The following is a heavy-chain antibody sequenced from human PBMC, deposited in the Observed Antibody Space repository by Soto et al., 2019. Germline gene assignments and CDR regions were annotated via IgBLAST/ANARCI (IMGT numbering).Heavy chain of an antibody. Sequence: PGGSLRLSCAATGFTFSTYAMHWVRQAPGKGLEWVALTSYDGSKKYHADSVRGRFTISRDNSKNTLYLQMNNLRPEDTAVYYCTRVGFDNSGYYYFVDHWGQGTLVTGTS. CDR3: TRVGFDNSGYYYFVDH. J-gene: IGHJ4*02. CDR1: GFTFSTYA. CDR2: TSYDGSKK. D-gene: IGHD3-22*01. V-gene: IGHV3-30*03.